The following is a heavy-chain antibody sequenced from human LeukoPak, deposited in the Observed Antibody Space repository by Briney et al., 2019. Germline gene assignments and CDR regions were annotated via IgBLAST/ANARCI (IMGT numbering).Heavy chain of an antibody. Sequence: GGSLRLSCAASGFTFSSYWMHWFRQAPGKGLEWVSAISGSGGSTYYADSVKGRFTISRDNSKNTLYLQMNSLRAEDTAVYYCAKGLVGGVKVSNYYYYYMDVWGKGTTVTVSS. CDR1: GFTFSSYW. CDR3: AKGLVGGVKVSNYYYYYMDV. D-gene: IGHD3-16*01. J-gene: IGHJ6*03. CDR2: ISGSGGST. V-gene: IGHV3-23*01.